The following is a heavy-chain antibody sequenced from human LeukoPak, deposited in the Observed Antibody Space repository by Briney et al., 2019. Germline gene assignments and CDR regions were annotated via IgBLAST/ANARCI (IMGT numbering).Heavy chain of an antibody. CDR3: ARHYDFWSGYWN. D-gene: IGHD3-3*01. V-gene: IGHV1-2*02. CDR2: INPNSGGT. CDR1: GYTFTGYY. J-gene: IGHJ4*02. Sequence: ASVKVSCKASGYTFTGYYMHWVRQAPGQGLECMGWINPNSGGTNYAQKFQGRVTMTRDTSISTAYMELSRLRSDDTAVYYCARHYDFWSGYWNWGQGTLVTVSS.